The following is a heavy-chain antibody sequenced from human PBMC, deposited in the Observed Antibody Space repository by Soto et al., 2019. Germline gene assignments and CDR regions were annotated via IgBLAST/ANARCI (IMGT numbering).Heavy chain of an antibody. J-gene: IGHJ4*02. Sequence: PSETLSLTCAVSGGSLSSGGYSWSWIRQPPGKGLECIGYIYHSGSTYYSPSLKSRVTISVDRSKNQFSLKLSSVTAADTAVYYCARGPPLVYWGQATLVTVST. V-gene: IGHV4-30-2*01. CDR3: ARGPPLVY. CDR1: GGSLSSGGYS. CDR2: IYHSGST.